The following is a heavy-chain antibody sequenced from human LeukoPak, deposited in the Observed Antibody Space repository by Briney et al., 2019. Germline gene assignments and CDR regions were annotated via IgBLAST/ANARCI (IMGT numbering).Heavy chain of an antibody. CDR2: IYYSGST. V-gene: IGHV4-59*08. J-gene: IGHJ4*02. D-gene: IGHD5-12*01. CDR1: GGSISSYY. CDR3: ARLYARRGYDSYFDY. Sequence: SETLSLTCTVSGGSISSYYWSWVRQPPGKGLEWIGYIYYSGSTNYNPSLKSRVTISVDTSKNQFSLKLSSVTAADTAVYYCARLYARRGYDSYFDYWGQGTLVTVSS.